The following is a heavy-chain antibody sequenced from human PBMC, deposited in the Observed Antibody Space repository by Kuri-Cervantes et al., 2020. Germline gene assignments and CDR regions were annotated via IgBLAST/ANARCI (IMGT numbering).Heavy chain of an antibody. CDR3: ARDRATGYRAGYYGMDV. CDR1: GFTFSSHW. J-gene: IGHJ6*02. Sequence: LSLTCAASGFTFSSHWMSWVRQAPGKGLEWVANIKQDGSEKYYADSVKGRFTIFRDNAKNSLYLRMNSLRAADTAVYFCARDRATGYRAGYYGMDVWGQGNMVNVAS. V-gene: IGHV3-7*01. CDR2: IKQDGSEK. D-gene: IGHD3-9*01.